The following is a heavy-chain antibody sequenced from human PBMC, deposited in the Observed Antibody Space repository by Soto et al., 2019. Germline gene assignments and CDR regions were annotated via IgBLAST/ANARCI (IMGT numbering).Heavy chain of an antibody. V-gene: IGHV1-18*01. CDR2: ISAYNGNT. Sequence: ASVKVSCKASGYTFTSYGISWVRQAPGQGLEWMGWISAYNGNTNYAQKHQGRVTMTTDTSTSTAYMELRSLRSDDTAVYYCARVRPDGYVTVTGNFDYWGQGTLVTVSS. CDR3: ARVRPDGYVTVTGNFDY. CDR1: GYTFTSYG. D-gene: IGHD4-17*01. J-gene: IGHJ4*02.